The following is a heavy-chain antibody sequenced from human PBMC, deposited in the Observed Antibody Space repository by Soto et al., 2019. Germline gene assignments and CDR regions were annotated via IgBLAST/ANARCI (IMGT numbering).Heavy chain of an antibody. J-gene: IGHJ4*02. CDR3: AAHRGSTHGPLDY. CDR2: IYHSGST. V-gene: IGHV4-4*02. Sequence: SETLSLTCAVSSGSISNNNWWTWVRQSPGKGLEWIGEIYHSGSTNYNPSLKSRVTISVDKSKNLFSLRLTSMTAADTAMYFCAAHRGSTHGPLDYCGQGTLVTVSS. D-gene: IGHD5-18*01. CDR1: SGSISNNNW.